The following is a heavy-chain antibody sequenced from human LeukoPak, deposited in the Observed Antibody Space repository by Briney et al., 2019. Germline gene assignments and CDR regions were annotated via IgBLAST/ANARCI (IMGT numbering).Heavy chain of an antibody. V-gene: IGHV4-34*01. CDR1: GGSISSYY. D-gene: IGHD3-16*01. J-gene: IGHJ5*02. Sequence: MPSETLSLTCTVSGGSISSYYWSWIRQPPGKGLEWIGEINHSGSTNYNPSLKSRVTISVDTSKNQFSLKLSSVTAADTAVYYCARVPRGGYPNPIRGWFDPWGQGTLVTVSS. CDR3: ARVPRGGYPNPIRGWFDP. CDR2: INHSGST.